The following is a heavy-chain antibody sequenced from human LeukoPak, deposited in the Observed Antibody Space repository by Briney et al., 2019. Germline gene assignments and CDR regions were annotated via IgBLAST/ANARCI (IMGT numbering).Heavy chain of an antibody. J-gene: IGHJ4*02. Sequence: SETLSLTCAVSGYSISSGYFWGWIRQPPGKGLEWIGSIYHSGSTYYNPSLKSRVTTSVDTSKNQLSLKLSSVTAADTAVYYCARLAVVDLYYFDYWGQGTLVTVSS. D-gene: IGHD6-19*01. CDR2: IYHSGST. CDR1: GYSISSGYF. V-gene: IGHV4-38-2*01. CDR3: ARLAVVDLYYFDY.